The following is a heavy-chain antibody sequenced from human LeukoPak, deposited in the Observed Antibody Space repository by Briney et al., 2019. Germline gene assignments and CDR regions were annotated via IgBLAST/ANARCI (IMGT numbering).Heavy chain of an antibody. Sequence: PGGSLRLSCAASGFTFSSYAMHWVRQAPGKGLEWVAVISYDGSNKYYADSVKGRFTISRDNSKNTLYLQMNSLRAEDTVVYYCARALKMGGGTDWGQGTLVTVSS. D-gene: IGHD1-1*01. CDR2: ISYDGSNK. J-gene: IGHJ4*02. CDR1: GFTFSSYA. CDR3: ARALKMGGGTD. V-gene: IGHV3-30-3*01.